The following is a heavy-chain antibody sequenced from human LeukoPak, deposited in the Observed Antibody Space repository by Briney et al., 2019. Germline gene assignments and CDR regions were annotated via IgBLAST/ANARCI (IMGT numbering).Heavy chain of an antibody. CDR2: IKQDGSEK. CDR3: AKDPYYDILTDYYLDY. J-gene: IGHJ4*02. CDR1: GFTFSSYW. D-gene: IGHD3-9*01. V-gene: IGHV3-7*03. Sequence: GGSLRLPCAASGFTFSSYWMSWVRQAPGKGLEWVANIKQDGSEKYYVDSVKGRFTISRDNAKNSLYLQMNSLRAEDTAVYYCAKDPYYDILTDYYLDYWGQGTLVTVSS.